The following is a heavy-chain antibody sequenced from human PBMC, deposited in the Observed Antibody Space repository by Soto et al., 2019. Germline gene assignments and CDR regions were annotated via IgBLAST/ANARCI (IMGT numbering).Heavy chain of an antibody. D-gene: IGHD6-19*01. CDR1: GDSISSSTFY. J-gene: IGHJ5*02. CDR3: ARRTRLDPRDDDWFDP. Sequence: PSETLSLTCTVSGDSISSSTFYWGWLRQPPGKGPEWIGSVYYTSTTFYNPSLESRLTISVDPSKNQFSLKLTSVTAADAAVYYCARRTRLDPRDDDWFDPWGQGILVTVSS. V-gene: IGHV4-39*01. CDR2: VYYTSTT.